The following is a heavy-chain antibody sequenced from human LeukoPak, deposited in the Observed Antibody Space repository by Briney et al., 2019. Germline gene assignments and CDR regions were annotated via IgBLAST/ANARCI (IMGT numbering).Heavy chain of an antibody. CDR2: INSDGSST. CDR3: ARVMGTNIVVVPSEGMDV. Sequence: PGGSLRLSCAASGFTFSSYWMHWVRQAPGKGLVWVSRINSDGSSTSYADSVKGRFTISRDNAKNTLYLQMNSLRAEDTAVYYCARVMGTNIVVVPSEGMDVWGQGTTVTVSS. V-gene: IGHV3-74*01. D-gene: IGHD2-2*01. J-gene: IGHJ6*02. CDR1: GFTFSSYW.